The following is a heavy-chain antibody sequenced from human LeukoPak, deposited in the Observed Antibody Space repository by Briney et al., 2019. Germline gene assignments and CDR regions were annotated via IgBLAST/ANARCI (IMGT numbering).Heavy chain of an antibody. CDR1: GGSISSSSYY. J-gene: IGHJ4*02. CDR3: ARRGSGWYHFDY. D-gene: IGHD6-19*01. Sequence: SETLSLTCTVSGGSISSSSYYWGWIRQPPGKGLEWIGSIYYSGSIYYNPSLKSRVTISVDTSKNQYSLKLSSVTAADTAVYYCARRGSGWYHFDYWGQGTLVTVSS. CDR2: IYYSGSI. V-gene: IGHV4-39*01.